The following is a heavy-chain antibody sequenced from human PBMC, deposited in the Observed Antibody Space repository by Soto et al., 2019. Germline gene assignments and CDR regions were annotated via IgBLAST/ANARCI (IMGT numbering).Heavy chain of an antibody. CDR2: IYNSGST. V-gene: IGHV4-31*03. D-gene: IGHD1-26*01. J-gene: IGHJ4*02. CDR3: ARGRIVGATLDD. CDR1: GGSISGGGYY. Sequence: PSETLSLTCTVSGGSISGGGYYWNWIRQHPGKGLEWIGYIYNSGSTYYNPSLKSRVTISVDTSKNQFSLKLSSVTAADTAVYYCARGRIVGATLDDWGQGTLVTVSS.